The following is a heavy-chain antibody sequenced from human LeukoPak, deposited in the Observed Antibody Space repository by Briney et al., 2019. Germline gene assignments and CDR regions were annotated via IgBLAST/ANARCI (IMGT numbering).Heavy chain of an antibody. Sequence: GGSLRLSCAASGFTFNIYGMHWVRQAPGRGLEWVALVWYDGTKNFYADSVKGRFTISRDNSKNTLYLQMNTLRPDDTAMYYCARDFWSNAVSDPYYFDYWGQGTLVTVSS. D-gene: IGHD2-8*01. CDR1: GFTFNIYG. V-gene: IGHV3-33*01. CDR3: ARDFWSNAVSDPYYFDY. J-gene: IGHJ4*02. CDR2: VWYDGTKN.